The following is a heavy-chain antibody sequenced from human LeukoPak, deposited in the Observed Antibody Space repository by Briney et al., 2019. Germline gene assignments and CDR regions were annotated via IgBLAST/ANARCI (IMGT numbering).Heavy chain of an antibody. Sequence: ASVKVSCTASGYTFTGYYMHWVRQAPGQGLEWMGWINPNSGGTNYAQKFQGRVTMTRDTSISTAYMELSRLRSDDTAVYYCARDPNYYYYYGMDVWGQGTTVTVSS. J-gene: IGHJ6*02. CDR3: ARDPNYYYYYGMDV. V-gene: IGHV1-2*02. CDR1: GYTFTGYY. CDR2: INPNSGGT.